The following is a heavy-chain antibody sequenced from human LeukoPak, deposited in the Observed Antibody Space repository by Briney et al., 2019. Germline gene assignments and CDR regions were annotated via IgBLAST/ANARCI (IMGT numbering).Heavy chain of an antibody. V-gene: IGHV4-59*01. CDR3: ARDAGTTGTPYYFDY. D-gene: IGHD1-1*01. Sequence: SETLSLTCTVSGGSISSYYWSWIRQPPGKGLERIGYIYYSGSTNYNPSLKSRVTISVDTSKNQFSLKLSSVTAADTAVYYCARDAGTTGTPYYFDYWGQGTLVTVSS. CDR1: GGSISSYY. CDR2: IYYSGST. J-gene: IGHJ4*02.